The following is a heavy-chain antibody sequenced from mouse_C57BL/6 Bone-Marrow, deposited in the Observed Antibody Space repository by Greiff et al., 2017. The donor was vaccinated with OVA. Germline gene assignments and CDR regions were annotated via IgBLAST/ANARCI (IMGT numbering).Heavy chain of an antibody. D-gene: IGHD2-1*01. V-gene: IGHV5-6*01. CDR3: ARHYYGNYGFAY. CDR2: ISSGGSYT. Sequence: VQLKESGGDLVKPGGSLKLSCAASGFTFSSYGMSWVRQTPDKRLEWVATISSGGSYTYYPDSVKGRFTISRDNAKNTLYLQMSSLKSEDTAMYYCARHYYGNYGFAYWGQGTLVTVSA. J-gene: IGHJ3*01. CDR1: GFTFSSYG.